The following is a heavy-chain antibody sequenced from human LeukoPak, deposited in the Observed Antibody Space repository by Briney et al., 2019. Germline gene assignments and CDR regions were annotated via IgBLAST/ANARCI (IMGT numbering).Heavy chain of an antibody. CDR1: GYSFSRYG. CDR2: ISGSTGNT. J-gene: IGHJ4*02. CDR3: ARSGRGTYIYFDL. V-gene: IGHV1-18*01. Sequence: GASVKVSCKASGYSFSRYGVSWVRQAPGQGLEWVGWISGSTGNTHYAQNFQGRVSMTADTSTGTAYMELRGLRSDDTALYYCARSGRGTYIYFDLWGQGTLVTVSS. D-gene: IGHD1-26*01.